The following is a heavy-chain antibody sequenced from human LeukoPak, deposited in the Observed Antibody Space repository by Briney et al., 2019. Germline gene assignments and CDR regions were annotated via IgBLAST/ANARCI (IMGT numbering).Heavy chain of an antibody. CDR2: ISYDGSNK. D-gene: IGHD2-2*01. J-gene: IGHJ6*03. V-gene: IGHV3-30-3*02. CDR1: GFTFSSYA. Sequence: GGSLRLSCAASGFTFSSYAMHWVRQAPGKGLEWVAVISYDGSNKYYADSVKGRFTISRDNSKNTLYLQMNSLRAEDTAVYYCAKVGGYCSSTSCYSYYYYMDVWGKGTTVTVSS. CDR3: AKVGGYCSSTSCYSYYYYMDV.